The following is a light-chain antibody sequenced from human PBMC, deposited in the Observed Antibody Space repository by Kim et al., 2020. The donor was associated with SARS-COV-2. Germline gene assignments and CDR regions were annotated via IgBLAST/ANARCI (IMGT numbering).Light chain of an antibody. CDR3: QQYGSSPGT. V-gene: IGKV3-20*01. CDR1: QSVSSS. CDR2: GAS. Sequence: ENVLTQSPGTLSLSPGERATLSCRASQSVSSSLAWYQQKPGQAPRLLIYGASSRATGIPDRFGGSGSGTDFTLTISRLEPEDFAVYYCQQYGSSPGTFGQGTKVDIK. J-gene: IGKJ1*01.